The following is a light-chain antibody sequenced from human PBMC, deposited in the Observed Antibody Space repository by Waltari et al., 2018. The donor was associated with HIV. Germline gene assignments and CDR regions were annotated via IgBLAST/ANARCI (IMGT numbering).Light chain of an antibody. CDR2: VEGSGGY. J-gene: IGLJ3*02. Sequence: QPVLTPSSSASASLESSVKLTCTLSRGHSSYIIARPTQPPGKAPRYLMKVEGSGGYKKGSGVPDRFSGSSSGAERYLTISNLQSEDEADYYCETWDSDIRVFGGGTKLTVL. CDR1: RGHSSYI. V-gene: IGLV4-60*03. CDR3: ETWDSDIRV.